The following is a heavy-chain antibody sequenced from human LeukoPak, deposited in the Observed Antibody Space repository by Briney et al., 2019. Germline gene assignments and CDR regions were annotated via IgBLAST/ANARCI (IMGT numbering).Heavy chain of an antibody. CDR2: IYYSGIT. V-gene: IGHV4-59*12. CDR1: GGSISSYY. J-gene: IGHJ4*02. CDR3: AREGGPYRPLDY. Sequence: SETLSLTCTVSGGSISSYYWSWIRQPPGKGLEWIGYIYYSGITDYNPSLRSRVTISVDMSENHISLQLTSVTAADTAVYYCAREGGPYRPLDYSGQGTLVTVSS.